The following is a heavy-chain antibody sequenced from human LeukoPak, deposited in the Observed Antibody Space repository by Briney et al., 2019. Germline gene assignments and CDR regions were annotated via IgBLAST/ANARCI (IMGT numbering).Heavy chain of an antibody. CDR2: ISGSGGST. D-gene: IGHD3-10*01. CDR1: GFTFSSYA. J-gene: IGHJ4*02. V-gene: IGHV3-23*01. CDR3: ARVGRGGYYFDY. Sequence: GGSLRLSCAASGFTFSSYAMSWVRQAPGKGLEWVSAISGSGGSTYYADSVKGRFTISRDNSKNTLYLQMSSLRAEDTAVYYCARVGRGGYYFDYWGQGTLVTVSS.